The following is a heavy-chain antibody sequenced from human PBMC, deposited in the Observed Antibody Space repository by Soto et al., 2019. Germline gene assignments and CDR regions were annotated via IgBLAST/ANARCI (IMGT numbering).Heavy chain of an antibody. V-gene: IGHV3-23*01. CDR1: GFTFRTST. D-gene: IGHD2-21*01. CDR3: ATMAYFGEPPGGDS. CDR2: ISSRGDAT. Sequence: EVQLLESGGGLVQPGESLRLSCAVSGFTFRTSTMAWVRQAPGEGLEWLSTISSRGDATFYADSVKGRFTISRDNSKNTLYLQMNSLGAEDTAVYHCATMAYFGEPPGGDSWGQGTLVTVSS. J-gene: IGHJ4*02.